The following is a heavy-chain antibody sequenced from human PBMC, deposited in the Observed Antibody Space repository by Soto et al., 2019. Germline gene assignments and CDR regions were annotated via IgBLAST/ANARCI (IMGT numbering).Heavy chain of an antibody. CDR1: GFTVSNVW. CDR2: IKSRSDGGTI. D-gene: IGHD3-10*01. CDR3: TYYGGALA. Sequence: GGSLRLSCAASGFTVSNVWMSWVRQGPGKGLEWIGRIKSRSDGGTIDYAGSVEGRFTISRDDSKNTLYLQLNSLKTDDTAVYYCTYYGGALAWGQGTLVTVSS. V-gene: IGHV3-15*01. J-gene: IGHJ5*02.